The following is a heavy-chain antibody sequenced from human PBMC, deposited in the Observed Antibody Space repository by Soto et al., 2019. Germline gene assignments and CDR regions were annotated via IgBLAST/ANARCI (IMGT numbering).Heavy chain of an antibody. J-gene: IGHJ4*02. CDR1: GFTFSSYA. Sequence: GSLRLSCSVSGFTFSSYAMHWVRQAPGKGLGYVSSISSNGGSTYYPDSVKGRFTISRDNSKNTLYLQMSSLRVEDTAVYYCVKDRWVDYWGQGTLVTVSS. CDR3: VKDRWVDY. V-gene: IGHV3-64D*06. CDR2: ISSNGGST. D-gene: IGHD6-13*01.